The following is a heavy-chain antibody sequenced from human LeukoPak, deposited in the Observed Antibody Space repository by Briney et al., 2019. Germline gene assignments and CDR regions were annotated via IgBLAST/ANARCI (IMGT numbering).Heavy chain of an antibody. CDR3: AKYYYGSGSYYEDAFAI. J-gene: IGHJ3*02. V-gene: IGHV3-23*01. CDR1: GFTFNIYA. D-gene: IGHD3-10*01. CDR2: MSGSGGST. Sequence: GGSLRLSCEASGFTFNIYAMSWVRQAPGKGLEWVSTMSGSGGSTYYADSVKGRFTISRDNSKNTLYLQIHGLRAEDTAVYYCAKYYYGSGSYYEDAFAIWGQGTVVSVSS.